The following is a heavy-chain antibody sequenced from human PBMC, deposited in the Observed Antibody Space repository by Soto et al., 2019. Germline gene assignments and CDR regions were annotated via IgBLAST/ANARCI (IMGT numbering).Heavy chain of an antibody. J-gene: IGHJ5*02. Sequence: EVQLVESGGGLIQPGGSLRLSCAASGFTVSSNYMSWVRQAPGKGLAWVSVIYSGGSTYYADSVKGRFTISRDNSKNTLYRQMNSLRAEDTDVYYCARVRGYSGYEFDPWGQGTLVTVSS. CDR2: IYSGGST. D-gene: IGHD5-12*01. V-gene: IGHV3-53*01. CDR1: GFTVSSNY. CDR3: ARVRGYSGYEFDP.